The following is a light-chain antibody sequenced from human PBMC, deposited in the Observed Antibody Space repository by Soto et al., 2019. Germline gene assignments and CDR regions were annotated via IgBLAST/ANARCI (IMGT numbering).Light chain of an antibody. CDR1: XXXXGTNY. J-gene: IGLJ2*01. CDR2: RNN. CDR3: AAWDDSLSGHVV. V-gene: IGLV1-47*01. Sequence: QSVLTQPPSASGXXXXRVXXXXXGXXXXXGTNYVYWYQQRPGTAPELLIYRNNQRPSGVPDRFSGSKSGTSASLAISGLQSEDEADYYCAAWDDSLSGHVVFGGGTKVTVL.